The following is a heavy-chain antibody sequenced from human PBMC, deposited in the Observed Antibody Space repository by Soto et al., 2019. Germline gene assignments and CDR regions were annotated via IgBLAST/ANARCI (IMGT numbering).Heavy chain of an antibody. CDR3: ARGGRRSPGMDV. CDR2: ISYSGST. Sequence: SSETLSLTCTVSDGSISSYYWSWIRQSPGKGLECIGYISYSGSTYYNPSLKSRVTISVDTSKNQFSLKLSSVTAADTAVYYCARGGRRSPGMDVWGQGTTVTVSS. V-gene: IGHV4-59*12. J-gene: IGHJ6*02. CDR1: DGSISSYY.